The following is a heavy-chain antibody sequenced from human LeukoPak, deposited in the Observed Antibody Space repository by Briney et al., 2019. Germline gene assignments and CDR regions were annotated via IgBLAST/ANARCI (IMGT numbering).Heavy chain of an antibody. CDR1: CRSISSCY. CDR3: ARGFDWLNFDY. J-gene: IGHJ4*02. V-gene: IGHV4-59*07. CDR2: IYLSGRT. Sequence: DTLSLTCTLSCRSISSCYWSWVRQPPGKGRECIGYIYLSGRTNYNPPLKGRVTISVETSKKHFSLKRSPVTAADTAGNYFARGFDWLNFDYWGQGKLVTVSS. D-gene: IGHD3-9*01.